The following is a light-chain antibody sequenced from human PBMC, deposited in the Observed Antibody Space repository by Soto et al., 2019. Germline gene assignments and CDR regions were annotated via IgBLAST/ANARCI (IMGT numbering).Light chain of an antibody. CDR1: SSDVGGYNY. Sequence: QSVLTQPSSASGSPGQSVTISCTGTSSDVGGYNYVSWYQQHPGKAPKLMIYEVSKRPSGVPDRLSGSKSGNTASLTVSGLQAEDEADYYCSSYAGSNNFGVFGTGTKVTVL. CDR2: EVS. J-gene: IGLJ1*01. V-gene: IGLV2-8*01. CDR3: SSYAGSNNFGV.